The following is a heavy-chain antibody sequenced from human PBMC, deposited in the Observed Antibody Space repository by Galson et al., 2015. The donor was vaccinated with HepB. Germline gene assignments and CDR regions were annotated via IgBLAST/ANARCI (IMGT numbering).Heavy chain of an antibody. Sequence: SCKASGNSFNYYAINWVRQAPGQGLEWMGWIHTNNGNPTYAQDFAGRFVFSLDTSVSTTFLQISGLKTEDTAVYYCARDLGPMWGFLRLPFDSWGQGTLVTVSS. J-gene: IGHJ4*02. CDR3: ARDLGPMWGFLRLPFDS. CDR2: IHTNNGNP. D-gene: IGHD2-21*01. CDR1: GNSFNYYA. V-gene: IGHV7-4-1*02.